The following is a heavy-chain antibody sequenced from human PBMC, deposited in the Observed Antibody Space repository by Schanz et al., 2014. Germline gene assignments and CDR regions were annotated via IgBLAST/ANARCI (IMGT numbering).Heavy chain of an antibody. CDR1: GFTFSSYA. J-gene: IGHJ6*02. V-gene: IGHV3-23*04. Sequence: VQLVESGGGVVQPGGSLRLSCAASGFTFSSYAMSWVRQAPGKGLEWVSALSGSGGSTYYADSVKGRFTISRDNSKNTLYLQMNSLRAEDTAVFYCAKGMGYCSGGTCYDYYYYGLDVWGQGTTVTVSS. D-gene: IGHD2-15*01. CDR2: LSGSGGST. CDR3: AKGMGYCSGGTCYDYYYYGLDV.